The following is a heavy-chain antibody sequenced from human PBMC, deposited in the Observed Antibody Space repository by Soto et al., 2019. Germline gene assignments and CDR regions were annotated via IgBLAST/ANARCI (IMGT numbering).Heavy chain of an antibody. J-gene: IGHJ2*01. Sequence: EVQLVESGGGLVQPGGSLRLSCAASGFTFSSYSMNWVRQAPEKGLEWVSYISSRSSTIYYADSVKGRFTISRDKAKNSLYLQMNSLRDEDTAVYYWARDQGAGWFGLHFDLWGRGTRVTVSS. CDR2: ISSRSSTI. CDR3: ARDQGAGWFGLHFDL. V-gene: IGHV3-48*02. D-gene: IGHD3-10*01. CDR1: GFTFSSYS.